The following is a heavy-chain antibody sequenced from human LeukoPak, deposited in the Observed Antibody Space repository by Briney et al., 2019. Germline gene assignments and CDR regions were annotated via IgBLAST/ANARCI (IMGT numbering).Heavy chain of an antibody. D-gene: IGHD6-25*01. CDR1: GYTFTSYG. CDR2: ISAYNGNT. V-gene: IGHV1-18*01. CDR3: ARVSQTETGSAFDY. J-gene: IGHJ4*02. Sequence: GASVEVSCKASGYTFTSYGISWVRQAPGQGLEWMGWISAYNGNTNYAQKLQGRVTMTTDTSTSTAYMELRSLRSDDTAVYYCARVSQTETGSAFDYWGQGTLVTVSS.